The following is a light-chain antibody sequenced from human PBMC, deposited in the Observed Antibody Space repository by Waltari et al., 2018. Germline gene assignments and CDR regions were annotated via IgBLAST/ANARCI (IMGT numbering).Light chain of an antibody. V-gene: IGKV3-11*01. Sequence: EIVLTPSPATLSLSPGERATLSCRASQSVSSYLAWYQQNPGQAPRLLIYDASNRATGIPARFSGSGSGTDFTLTISSREPEDFAVYYCQQRSNWPITFGQGTRLEIK. CDR3: QQRSNWPIT. CDR1: QSVSSY. J-gene: IGKJ5*01. CDR2: DAS.